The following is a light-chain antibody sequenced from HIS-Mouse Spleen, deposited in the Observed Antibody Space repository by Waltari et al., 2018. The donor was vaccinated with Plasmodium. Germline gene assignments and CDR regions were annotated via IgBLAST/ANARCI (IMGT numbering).Light chain of an antibody. J-gene: IGLJ2*01. CDR1: SSDVGGYNY. CDR2: EVS. Sequence: QSALTQPPSASGSPGQSVTISCPGTSSDVGGYNYVPGYQQHPGKAPKLMIDEVSKRPSGVPDRFSGSKSGNTASLTVSGLQAEDEADYYCSSYAGSNNLVFGGGTKLTVL. CDR3: SSYAGSNNLV. V-gene: IGLV2-8*01.